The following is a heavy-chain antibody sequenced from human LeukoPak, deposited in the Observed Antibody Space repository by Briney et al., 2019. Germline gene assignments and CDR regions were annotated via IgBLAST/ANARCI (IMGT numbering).Heavy chain of an antibody. Sequence: KPSETLSLTCTVSGGSISSYYWSWIRQPPGKGLEWIGYIYYSGSTNYNPSLKSRVTISVDTSKNQFSLKLSSVTAADTAVYYCARESRKVVVPADTRPYYYYYMGVWGKGTTVTVSS. CDR2: IYYSGST. D-gene: IGHD2-2*01. J-gene: IGHJ6*03. V-gene: IGHV4-59*01. CDR3: ARESRKVVVPADTRPYYYYYMGV. CDR1: GGSISSYY.